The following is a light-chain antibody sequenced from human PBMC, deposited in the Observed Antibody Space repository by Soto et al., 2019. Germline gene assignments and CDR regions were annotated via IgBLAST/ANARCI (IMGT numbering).Light chain of an antibody. CDR3: QQYFTSPFT. J-gene: IGKJ3*01. CDR2: GAS. CDR1: QSVNSVY. Sequence: EIVLTQSPGTLSLSPGERASLSCRADQSVNSVYLAWYQHKPGQAPRLLIYGASDRDTGIPDRFSGSGSGTDFTLTISRREPEDFAVSYCQQYFTSPFTFGPGTKVDI. V-gene: IGKV3-20*01.